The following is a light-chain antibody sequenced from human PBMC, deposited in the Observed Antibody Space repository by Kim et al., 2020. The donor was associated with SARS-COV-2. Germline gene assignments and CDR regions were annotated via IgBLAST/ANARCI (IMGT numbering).Light chain of an antibody. Sequence: SPWERATLSCTASQTISGNYLAWYQQTPGQAPRVLIHGASSRATGIPDRFSGSGSGTDFTLTISRLEPEDFAVYYCQQYGGSPWTFGHGTKVEIK. CDR1: QTISGNY. V-gene: IGKV3-20*01. CDR3: QQYGGSPWT. J-gene: IGKJ1*01. CDR2: GAS.